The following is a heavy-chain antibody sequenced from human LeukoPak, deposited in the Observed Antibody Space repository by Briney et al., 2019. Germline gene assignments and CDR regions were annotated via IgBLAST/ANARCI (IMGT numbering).Heavy chain of an antibody. CDR1: GGTFISYA. Sequence: SVKVSCKASGGTFISYAISWVRQAPGQGLEWMGGIIPIFGTANYAQEFQGRVTITADKSTSTAYMELSSLRSEDTAVYYCARESGIVVVPAAAFDYWGQGTLVTVSS. D-gene: IGHD2-2*01. CDR3: ARESGIVVVPAAAFDY. CDR2: IIPIFGTA. J-gene: IGHJ4*02. V-gene: IGHV1-69*06.